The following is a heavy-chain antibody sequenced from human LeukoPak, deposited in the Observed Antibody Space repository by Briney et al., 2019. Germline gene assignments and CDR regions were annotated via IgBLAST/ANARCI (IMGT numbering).Heavy chain of an antibody. CDR1: GGTLSSYA. V-gene: IGHV1-69*05. CDR2: IIPIFGTA. J-gene: IGHJ3*02. D-gene: IGHD6-6*01. Sequence: SVKVSCKASGGTLSSYAISWVRQAPGQGLEWMGGIIPIFGTANYAQKFQGRVTITTDESTSTAYMELSSLRAEDTAVYYCATLSSSDGAFDIWGQGTMVTVSS. CDR3: ATLSSSDGAFDI.